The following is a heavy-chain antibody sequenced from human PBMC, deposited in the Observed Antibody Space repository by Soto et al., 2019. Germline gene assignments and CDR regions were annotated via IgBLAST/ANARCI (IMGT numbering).Heavy chain of an antibody. CDR1: GFTFSSYA. Sequence: GGSLRLSCSASGFTFSSYAMHWVRQAPGKGLEYVSAISSNGGSTYYADSVKGRFTISRDNSKNTLYLQMSSLRAEETAVYYCVRDSYYSSSLFDYWGQGTLVTVSS. D-gene: IGHD6-13*01. CDR2: ISSNGGST. V-gene: IGHV3-64D*08. J-gene: IGHJ4*02. CDR3: VRDSYYSSSLFDY.